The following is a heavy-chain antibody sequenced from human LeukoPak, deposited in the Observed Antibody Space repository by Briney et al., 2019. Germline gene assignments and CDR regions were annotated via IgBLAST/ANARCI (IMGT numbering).Heavy chain of an antibody. Sequence: ASVKVSCKPSVGTFSSYAISRVRQAPGQRREWMGGIIPIFGTANYAQKFQGRVTITTDESTRTAYMELSSLRSEDTAAYYCASGPIAAAANYYYYYMDVWGKGTTVTVSS. CDR1: VGTFSSYA. J-gene: IGHJ6*03. CDR3: ASGPIAAAANYYYYYMDV. D-gene: IGHD6-13*01. CDR2: IIPIFGTA. V-gene: IGHV1-69*05.